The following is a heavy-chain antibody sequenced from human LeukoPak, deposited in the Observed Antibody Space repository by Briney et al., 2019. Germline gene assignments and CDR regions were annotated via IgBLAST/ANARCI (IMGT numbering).Heavy chain of an antibody. Sequence: SETLSLTCTVSGDSISHYYWSWIRQRPGKGLEWIGYIYYSGSTNYNPSLKSRVTISVDTSKNQFSLKLSSVTAADTAVYYFARGIAAAGRSSIFDYWGQGTLATVSS. CDR3: ARGIAAAGRSSIFDY. V-gene: IGHV4-59*01. D-gene: IGHD6-13*01. CDR2: IYYSGST. CDR1: GDSISHYY. J-gene: IGHJ4*02.